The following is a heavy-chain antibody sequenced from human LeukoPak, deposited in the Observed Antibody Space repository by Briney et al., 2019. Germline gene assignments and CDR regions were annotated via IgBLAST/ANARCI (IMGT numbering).Heavy chain of an antibody. D-gene: IGHD3-22*01. V-gene: IGHV3-7*01. CDR3: ARNSNFDTHDF. J-gene: IGHJ4*02. Sequence: PGGSLRLTCAASGFTFGNSWMSWVRQAPGKGLGWVAAIKTDGSKEYYVDSVRGRFTISRDNAKDSVFLQMNSLRADDTAVYFCARNSNFDTHDFWGQGTLVIVSS. CDR1: GFTFGNSW. CDR2: IKTDGSKE.